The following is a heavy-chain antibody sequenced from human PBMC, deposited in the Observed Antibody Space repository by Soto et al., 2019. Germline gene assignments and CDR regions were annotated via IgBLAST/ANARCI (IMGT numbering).Heavy chain of an antibody. V-gene: IGHV3-23*01. CDR3: PKKGLRSVGTYCNYGDCNYAFDL. J-gene: IGHJ3*01. CDR2: VSGGGDGT. D-gene: IGHD2-21*02. CDR1: GFTFTNYA. Sequence: EVQLLESGGGLVQPGGSLRLSCAASGFTFTNYAMSWVRQAPGKGLEWVSTVSGGGDGTYYADSVKGRFSTSRDNSRNRVNMEMNGLRAEDTAVYYCPKKGLRSVGTYCNYGDCNYAFDLRAAGTVVNVSS.